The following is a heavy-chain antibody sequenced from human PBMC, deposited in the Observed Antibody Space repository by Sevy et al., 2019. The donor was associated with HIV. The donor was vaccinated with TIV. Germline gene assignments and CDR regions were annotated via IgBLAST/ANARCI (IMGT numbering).Heavy chain of an antibody. CDR1: GFTFSSYE. D-gene: IGHD4-17*01. V-gene: IGHV3-48*03. J-gene: IGHJ4*02. CDR2: ITNSGSTI. Sequence: GGSLRLSCTASGFTFSSYEMNWVRQAPGKGLEWVSYITNSGSTIYYSDSVKGRFTISRDNARNSLYLQMNSLRAEDTAVYDCARDLPPSATTVAHFDYWGRGTLVTVSS. CDR3: ARDLPPSATTVAHFDY.